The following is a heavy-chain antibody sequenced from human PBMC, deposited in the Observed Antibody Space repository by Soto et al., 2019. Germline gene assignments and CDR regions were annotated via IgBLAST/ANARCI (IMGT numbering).Heavy chain of an antibody. CDR3: AKLRGDYTVFDY. Sequence: PGGSLRLSCAASGFTFSSYWMSWVRQAPGKGLEWVANIKQDGSEKYYVDSVKGRFTISRDNAEKSLHLQMNSLRAEDTAVYYRAKLRGDYTVFDYWGQGARVTVSS. CDR1: GFTFSSYW. CDR2: IKQDGSEK. D-gene: IGHD4-17*01. V-gene: IGHV3-7*03. J-gene: IGHJ4*02.